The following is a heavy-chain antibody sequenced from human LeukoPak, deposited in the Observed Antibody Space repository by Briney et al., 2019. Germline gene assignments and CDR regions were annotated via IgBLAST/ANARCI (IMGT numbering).Heavy chain of an antibody. CDR1: GFTVKFNY. CDR3: TRGVLGDRDY. Sequence: GGSLRLSCVASGFTVKFNYMNWVRQAPGKGLEWVSILYSGGGIHYTDSVKGRFTISTDNSKNTLHLQMYSLRAEDTAVYYCTRGVLGDRDYWGRGTLVTVSS. CDR2: LYSGGGI. V-gene: IGHV3-66*01. D-gene: IGHD7-27*01. J-gene: IGHJ4*02.